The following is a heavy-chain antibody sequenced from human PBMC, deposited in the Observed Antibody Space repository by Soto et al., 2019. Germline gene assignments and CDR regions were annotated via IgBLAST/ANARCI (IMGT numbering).Heavy chain of an antibody. D-gene: IGHD3-22*01. CDR2: IYYSGTT. J-gene: IGHJ6*02. CDR3: ASYYYESSGYLYYYGMDV. V-gene: IGHV4-31*03. Sequence: QVQLQESGPGLVKPSQTLSLTCTVSGGSISSGGHYRSWIRQHPGTGLEWIGYIYYSGTTYYNPYLKSRVTISVDTSKNQFSLKLSSVTASDTAVYYCASYYYESSGYLYYYGMDVWGHGTTVTVSS. CDR1: GGSISSGGHY.